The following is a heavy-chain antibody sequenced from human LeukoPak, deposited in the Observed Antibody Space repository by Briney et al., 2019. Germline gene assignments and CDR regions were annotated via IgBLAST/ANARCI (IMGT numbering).Heavy chain of an antibody. D-gene: IGHD6-6*01. CDR3: ARGRLSGIAARRVFDY. CDR1: GYTFTSYD. J-gene: IGHJ4*02. V-gene: IGHV1-8*01. CDR2: MNPNSGNT. Sequence: ASLKVSCKASGYTFTSYDINWVRQATGQGLNCMGWMNPNSGNTGYAQKFQGRVTMTRNTSISTAYMELSSLRSEDTAVYYCARGRLSGIAARRVFDYWGQGTLVTVSS.